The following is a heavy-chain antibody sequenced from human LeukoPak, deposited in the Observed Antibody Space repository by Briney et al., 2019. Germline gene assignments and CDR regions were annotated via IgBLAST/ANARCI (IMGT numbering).Heavy chain of an antibody. CDR3: AKDGGLWISAHWGDS. Sequence: GGSLRLSCAASGFIFSNYAMSWVRQAPGKGLEWVSAIDSTGAYTWYADSVQGRFTVSRDDSKNTLYLQMNSLRAEDTAVYYCAKDGGLWISAHWGDSWGRGTLVTVSS. CDR1: GFIFSNYA. J-gene: IGHJ4*02. D-gene: IGHD2-2*03. CDR2: IDSTGAYT. V-gene: IGHV3-23*01.